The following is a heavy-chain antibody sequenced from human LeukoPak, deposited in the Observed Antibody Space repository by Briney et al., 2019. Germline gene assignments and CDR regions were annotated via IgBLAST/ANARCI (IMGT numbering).Heavy chain of an antibody. CDR3: ASDVLLGY. D-gene: IGHD3-10*01. J-gene: IGHJ4*02. CDR2: INHSGST. V-gene: IGHV4-34*01. CDR1: GGSFSGYY. Sequence: PSETLSLTCAVYGGSFSGYYWSWIRQPPGKGLEWIGEINHSGSTNYNPSLKSRVTISVDTSKNQFSLKLSSVTAADTAVYYCASDVLLGYWGQGTLVTVSS.